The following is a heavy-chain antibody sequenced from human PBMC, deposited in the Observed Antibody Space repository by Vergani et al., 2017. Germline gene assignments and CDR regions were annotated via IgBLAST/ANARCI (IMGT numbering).Heavy chain of an antibody. CDR2: ISSSSSYI. V-gene: IGHV3-21*01. J-gene: IGHJ6*02. CDR1: GFTVSSNY. D-gene: IGHD3-3*01. CDR3: ARAGLGYSHPNYDFWSGYSYYYGMDV. Sequence: EVQLVETGGGLIQPGGSLRLSCAASGFTVSSNYMSWVRQAPGKGLEWVSSISSSSSYIYYADSVKGRFTISRDNAKNSLYLQMNSLRAEDTAVYYCARAGLGYSHPNYDFWSGYSYYYGMDVWGQGTTVTVSS.